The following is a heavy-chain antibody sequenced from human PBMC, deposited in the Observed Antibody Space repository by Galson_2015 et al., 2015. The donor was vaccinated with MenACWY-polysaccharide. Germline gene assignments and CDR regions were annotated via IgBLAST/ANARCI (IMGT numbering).Heavy chain of an antibody. CDR2: IRSKAYGGTP. D-gene: IGHD3-22*01. CDR1: GFTFGNYG. V-gene: IGHV3-49*03. J-gene: IGHJ3*02. Sequence: SLRLSCAASGFTFGNYGMIWLRQAPGKGLEWISLIRSKAYGGTPESAASVKGRFTMSRDDSKRIAYLQMNRLNTEDTDVYYCTRCSAYVHDRSGAFDALDIWGEGTMVTVSS. CDR3: TRCSAYVHDRSGAFDALDI.